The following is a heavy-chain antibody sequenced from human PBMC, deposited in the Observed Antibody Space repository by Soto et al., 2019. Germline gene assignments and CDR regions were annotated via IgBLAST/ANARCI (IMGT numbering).Heavy chain of an antibody. CDR3: ARDRPGDEGDAFDI. CDR1: GLTVSSNY. Sequence: EVQLVETGGGLIQPGGSLRLSCAASGLTVSSNYMNWVRQAPGKGLEWVSVLYSGGSTHYAGSVKGRFIISRDNSKNTLYLQMNGLRAEATAVYYCARDRPGDEGDAFDIWGHGTMVTVSS. CDR2: LYSGGST. J-gene: IGHJ3*02. D-gene: IGHD3-10*01. V-gene: IGHV3-53*02.